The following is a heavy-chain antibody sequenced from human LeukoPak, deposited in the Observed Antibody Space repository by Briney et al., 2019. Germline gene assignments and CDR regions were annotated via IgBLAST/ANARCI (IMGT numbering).Heavy chain of an antibody. Sequence: PGRSLRLSCAASGFTFSDYYMDWVRQAPGKGLEWVGRTGKKANSYTTEYAASVKGRFTISRDDSKNSLYLQMNSLKTEDTAVYYCAVDSSGYYYGLDVWGQGTTVTVSS. CDR2: TGKKANSYTT. CDR1: GFTFSDYY. CDR3: AVDSSGYYYGLDV. D-gene: IGHD5-18*01. J-gene: IGHJ6*02. V-gene: IGHV3-72*01.